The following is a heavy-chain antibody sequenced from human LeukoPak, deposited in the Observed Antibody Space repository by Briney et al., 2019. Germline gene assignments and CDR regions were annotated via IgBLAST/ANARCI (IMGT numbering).Heavy chain of an antibody. V-gene: IGHV4-34*01. CDR2: INHGGST. CDR1: GGSFSGYY. CDR3: ARASFIAARPYDP. J-gene: IGHJ5*02. Sequence: PSETLSLTCAVYGGSFSGYYWSWICQPPGKGLEWIGEINHGGSTNYNPSLKSRVTISVDTSKNQFSLKLSSVTAADTAVYYCARASFIAARPYDPWGQGTLVTVSS. D-gene: IGHD6-6*01.